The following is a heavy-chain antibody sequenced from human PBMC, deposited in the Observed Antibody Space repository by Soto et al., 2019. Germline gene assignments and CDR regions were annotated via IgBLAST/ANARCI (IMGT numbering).Heavy chain of an antibody. Sequence: PSETLSLTCTVSGGSISSGDYYWSWIRQPPGKGVEWIGYIYYSGSTYYNPSLKSRVTISVDTSKNQFSLKLSSVTAADTAVYYCARVIDMYYDILTGYYSYYGMDVWGQGTTVTVSS. CDR1: GGSISSGDYY. D-gene: IGHD3-9*01. CDR3: ARVIDMYYDILTGYYSYYGMDV. CDR2: IYYSGST. J-gene: IGHJ6*02. V-gene: IGHV4-30-4*01.